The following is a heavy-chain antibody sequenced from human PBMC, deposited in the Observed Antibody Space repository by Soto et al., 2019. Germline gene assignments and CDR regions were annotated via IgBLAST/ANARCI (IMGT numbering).Heavy chain of an antibody. J-gene: IGHJ4*02. CDR2: INAGNGNT. CDR3: ARVAQTSGYYSA. V-gene: IGHV1-3*01. Sequence: ASVRVSCKASGYTFTSSAMHWVRQAPGQRLECLEWINAGNGNTKYSQKFQGRGTITRDKSASTAYMGLSSLRSEDRDVYYWARVAQTSGYYSAWGRGPLFTFSS. D-gene: IGHD3-22*01. CDR1: GYTFTSSA.